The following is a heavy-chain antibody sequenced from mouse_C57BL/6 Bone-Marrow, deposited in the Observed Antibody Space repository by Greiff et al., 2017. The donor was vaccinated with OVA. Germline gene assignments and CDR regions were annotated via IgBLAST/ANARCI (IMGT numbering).Heavy chain of an antibody. CDR3: AKTGFTTVVAPMDY. V-gene: IGHV1-20*01. CDR2: INPYNGDT. CDR1: GYSFTGYF. J-gene: IGHJ4*01. D-gene: IGHD1-1*01. Sequence: EVQLQESGPELVKPGDSVKISCKASGYSFTGYFMNWVMQSHGKSLEWIGRINPYNGDTFYNQKFKGKATLTVDKSSSTAHMALRSLTSEDSAVYYCAKTGFTTVVAPMDYWGQGTSVTVSS.